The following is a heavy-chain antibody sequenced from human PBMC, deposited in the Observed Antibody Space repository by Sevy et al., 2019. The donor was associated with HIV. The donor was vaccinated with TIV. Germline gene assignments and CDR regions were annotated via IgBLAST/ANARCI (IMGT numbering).Heavy chain of an antibody. CDR2: FDPEDGET. CDR3: ATTKDYYDSSGSPFDD. J-gene: IGHJ4*02. CDR1: GSTLTRLA. V-gene: IGHV1-24*01. Sequence: ASVKVSCKVSGSTLTRLAIHWVRQAPGKGPEWMGSFDPEDGETIYSQKFQGRVTMTEDTSTDIGYMELSSLRSEDTAVYYCATTKDYYDSSGSPFDDWGQGTLVTVSS. D-gene: IGHD3-22*01.